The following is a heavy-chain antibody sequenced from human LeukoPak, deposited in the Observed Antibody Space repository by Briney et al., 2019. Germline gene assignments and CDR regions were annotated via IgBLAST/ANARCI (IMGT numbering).Heavy chain of an antibody. V-gene: IGHV3-30-3*01. J-gene: IGHJ4*02. CDR2: ISYDGSNK. CDR3: AREPNSGGWYYCDY. D-gene: IGHD6-19*01. Sequence: GGSLRLSCAASGFTFSSYSMHWVRQAPGKGLEWVAVISYDGSNKYYADSVKGRFTISRDNSKNTLYLQMNSRRAEDTAVYYCAREPNSGGWYYCDYWGQGTLVSVSS. CDR1: GFTFSSYS.